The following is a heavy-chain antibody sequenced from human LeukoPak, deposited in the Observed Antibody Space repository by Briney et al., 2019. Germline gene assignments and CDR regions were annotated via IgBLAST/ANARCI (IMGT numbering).Heavy chain of an antibody. CDR2: IYTSGST. Sequence: SETLSLTCTVSGGSISSYYWSWIRQPAGKGLEWIGRIYTSGSTNYNPSLKSRVTMSVDTSKNQFSLKLSSVTAADTAGYYCAREPVPGPYSGSYSDYWGQGTLVTVSS. J-gene: IGHJ4*02. CDR3: AREPVPGPYSGSYSDY. CDR1: GGSISSYY. V-gene: IGHV4-4*07. D-gene: IGHD1-26*01.